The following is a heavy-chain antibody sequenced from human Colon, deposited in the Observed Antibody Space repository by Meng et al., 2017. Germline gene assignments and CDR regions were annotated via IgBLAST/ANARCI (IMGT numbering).Heavy chain of an antibody. CDR3: VRSSGWVRTGFDP. Sequence: QLQLQESGAGRVKPSQTLSLTGAVSGGSSSSGGYSWSWIRQPPGKGLEWIGYIYHSGSTYYTPSLKSRVTVSIDTSKSQFSLKLTSVTAADTAVYYCVRSSGWVRTGFDPWGQGTLVTVSS. D-gene: IGHD6-19*01. CDR1: GGSSSSGGYS. CDR2: IYHSGST. V-gene: IGHV4-30-2*03. J-gene: IGHJ5*02.